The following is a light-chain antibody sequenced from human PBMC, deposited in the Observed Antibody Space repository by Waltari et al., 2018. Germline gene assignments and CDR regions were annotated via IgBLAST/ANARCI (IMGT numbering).Light chain of an antibody. J-gene: IGLJ2*01. CDR3: CSYAGSRIVV. CDR2: EVP. V-gene: IGLV2-23*02. Sequence: ALTQRASVAGLPRASVNIPGASTSQGGGDFSLVSWYQNHPGKVPKLMIYEVPKRPSVISNRFSGSKSGNTASLTISGLQAEDEGDYYCCSYAGSRIVVFGGGTKMTVL. CDR1: SQGGGDFSL.